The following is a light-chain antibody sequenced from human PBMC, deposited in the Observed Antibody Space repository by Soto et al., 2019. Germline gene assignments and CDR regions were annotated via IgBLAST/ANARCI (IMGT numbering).Light chain of an antibody. CDR2: DAS. V-gene: IGKV1-5*01. CDR1: ESISRW. Sequence: DIQMTQSPYTLSASVGDRVTITCRASESISRWLAWFQQKPGKAPNLLIYDASILQSGVPSRFSGSGSGTDFTLTISSLQPEDFVTYYCQQYNDYSTFGQGTKVDIK. CDR3: QQYNDYST. J-gene: IGKJ1*01.